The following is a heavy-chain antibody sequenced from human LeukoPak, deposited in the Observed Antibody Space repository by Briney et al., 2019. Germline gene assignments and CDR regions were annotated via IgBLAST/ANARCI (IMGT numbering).Heavy chain of an antibody. D-gene: IGHD3-3*01. CDR3: ARASFGVVTTIDY. CDR2: IYHSGST. J-gene: IGHJ4*02. Sequence: SETLSLTCAVSGGSISSGGYSWSWIRQPPGKGLEWIGYIYHSGSTYYNPSLKSRVTISVDRSRNQFSLKLSSVTAADTAVYYCARASFGVVTTIDYWGEGNLVTVSS. V-gene: IGHV4-30-2*01. CDR1: GGSISSGGYS.